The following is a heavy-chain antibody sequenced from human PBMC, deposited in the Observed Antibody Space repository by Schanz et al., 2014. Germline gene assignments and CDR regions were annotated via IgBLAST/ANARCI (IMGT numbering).Heavy chain of an antibody. CDR3: ASDFWSGYSHYYYGLDV. J-gene: IGHJ6*02. D-gene: IGHD3-3*01. CDR1: GYTLTAYY. Sequence: QVQLVQSGAEVKKPGASVKVSCKASGYTLTAYYMHWVRQAPGQVVEWMGCLNPDSGGPNYAQKFQGRVTMTRDMSINTAYMELSRLRSDDSAVYYCASDFWSGYSHYYYGLDVWGQGTTVTVSS. V-gene: IGHV1-2*02. CDR2: LNPDSGGP.